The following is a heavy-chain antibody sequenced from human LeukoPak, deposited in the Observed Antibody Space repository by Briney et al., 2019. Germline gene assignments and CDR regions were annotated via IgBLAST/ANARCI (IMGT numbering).Heavy chain of an antibody. CDR1: GGSISSGGYY. V-gene: IGHV4-39*01. CDR2: IYYSGST. Sequence: SQTLSLTCTVSGGSISSGGYYWGWIRQPPGKGLEWIGSIYYSGSTYYNPSLKSRVTISVDTSKNQFSLKLSSVTAADTAVYYCAKLYRLSSRVMDAFDIWGQGTMVTASS. D-gene: IGHD6-13*01. J-gene: IGHJ3*02. CDR3: AKLYRLSSRVMDAFDI.